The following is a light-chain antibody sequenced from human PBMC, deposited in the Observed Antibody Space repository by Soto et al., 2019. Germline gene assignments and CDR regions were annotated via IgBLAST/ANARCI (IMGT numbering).Light chain of an antibody. CDR1: QSVTSK. V-gene: IGKV3-20*01. Sequence: EVVLTQSPGTLSLSPGDRATLSCGASQSVTSKLAWYQQKPGQAPRLLISGASNRATGIPDRFSGSGSGTDFTLTISRLEPDDLAPYFCQQYGGSPITFGLGTRLEI. CDR3: QQYGGSPIT. J-gene: IGKJ5*01. CDR2: GAS.